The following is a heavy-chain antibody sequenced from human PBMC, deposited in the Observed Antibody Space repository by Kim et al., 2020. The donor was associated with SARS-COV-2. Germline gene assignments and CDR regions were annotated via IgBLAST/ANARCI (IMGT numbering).Heavy chain of an antibody. V-gene: IGHV3-23*01. Sequence: GGSLRLSCAASGFTFSSYAMTWVRQAPGKGLEWVSAISGSAVSTYYADSVKGRFTISRDNSKNTLYLQMSSLRAEDTAVYYCTKTADGNWADDYWGQGTLVTVSS. CDR2: ISGSAVST. D-gene: IGHD6-13*01. J-gene: IGHJ4*02. CDR3: TKTADGNWADDY. CDR1: GFTFSSYA.